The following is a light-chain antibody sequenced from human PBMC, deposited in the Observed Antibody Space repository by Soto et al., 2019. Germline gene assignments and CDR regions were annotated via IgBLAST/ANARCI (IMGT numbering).Light chain of an antibody. CDR3: QQRSNWDT. CDR2: DAS. CDR1: QSVSSY. V-gene: IGKV3-11*01. Sequence: ETVLTQPPAPLSLSPGERATLSCRASQSVSSYLAWYQQKPGQAPRLLIYDASNRATGIPARFSGSGSGTDFTLTISSLEPEDFAVYYCQQRSNWDTFGQGTRLEIK. J-gene: IGKJ5*01.